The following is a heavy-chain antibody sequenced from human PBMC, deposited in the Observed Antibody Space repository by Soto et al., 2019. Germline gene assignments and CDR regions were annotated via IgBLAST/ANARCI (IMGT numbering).Heavy chain of an antibody. CDR2: ISSSSNTI. J-gene: IGHJ4*02. D-gene: IGHD3-10*01. CDR3: ARERGSGSYYNVGY. CDR1: GFSFSTYS. Sequence: PGGSLRLSCAASGFSFSTYSMNWVRQAPGEGLEWISYISSSSNTIYYADSVKGRFTVSRDNAKNSLYLQMNSLRAEDTAVYYCARERGSGSYYNVGYWGQGTLVTVSS. V-gene: IGHV3-48*01.